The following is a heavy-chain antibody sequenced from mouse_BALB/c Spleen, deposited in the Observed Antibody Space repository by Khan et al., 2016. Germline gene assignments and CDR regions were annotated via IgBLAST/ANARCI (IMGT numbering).Heavy chain of an antibody. V-gene: IGHV1-54*01. CDR1: GYAFTNYL. Sequence: QVQLKQSGAELVRPGTSVKVSCKASGYAFTNYLIERVKQRPGQGLEWIGVINPGSGGTNYNEKLKGKATLTADKSSSTAYMQLSSLTSDDSAVYFCARYDGNYYAMDYWGQGTSVTVSS. CDR2: INPGSGGT. CDR3: ARYDGNYYAMDY. J-gene: IGHJ4*01. D-gene: IGHD2-3*01.